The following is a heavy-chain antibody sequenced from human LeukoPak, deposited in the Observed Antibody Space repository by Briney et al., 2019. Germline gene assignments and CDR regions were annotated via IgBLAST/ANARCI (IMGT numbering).Heavy chain of an antibody. Sequence: ASVKVSCKASEYSFTGYYMHWVRQAPGQGLEWMGWINPNSGGTNYAQKFQGRVTMTRDTSISTAYMELSRLRSDDTAVYYCARGLGIVGATTVDYWGQGTLVTVSS. D-gene: IGHD1-26*01. J-gene: IGHJ4*02. V-gene: IGHV1-2*02. CDR3: ARGLGIVGATTVDY. CDR1: EYSFTGYY. CDR2: INPNSGGT.